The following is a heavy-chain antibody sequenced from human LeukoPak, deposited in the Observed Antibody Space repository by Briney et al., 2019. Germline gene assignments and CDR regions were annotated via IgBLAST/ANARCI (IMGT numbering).Heavy chain of an antibody. V-gene: IGHV3-21*01. D-gene: IGHD6-13*01. CDR2: ISSRSRFI. J-gene: IGHJ6*03. Sequence: GGSLRLSCAASGIAFSSYSMNWVRQAPGKGLEWVSSISSRSRFIYYADSVKGRFSISRDDAKNSLFLQMNSLSAEDTAVYYCARDGGIAPSGTVTYYYYYMDVWGKGTTVTVSS. CDR3: ARDGGIAPSGTVTYYYYYMDV. CDR1: GIAFSSYS.